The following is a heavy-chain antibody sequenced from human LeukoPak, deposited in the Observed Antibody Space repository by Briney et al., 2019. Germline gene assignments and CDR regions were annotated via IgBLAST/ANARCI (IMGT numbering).Heavy chain of an antibody. CDR3: ATNGQTTVTLWY. Sequence: GGSLRLCCAASWFTVSSNYMSWVRQAPGKGLEWVSVIYSGGSTYYADSVKGRFTISRDNSKNTLYLQMNSLRAEDTAVYYCATNGQTTVTLWYWGQGTLVTVSS. D-gene: IGHD4-17*01. V-gene: IGHV3-53*01. J-gene: IGHJ4*02. CDR1: WFTVSSNY. CDR2: IYSGGST.